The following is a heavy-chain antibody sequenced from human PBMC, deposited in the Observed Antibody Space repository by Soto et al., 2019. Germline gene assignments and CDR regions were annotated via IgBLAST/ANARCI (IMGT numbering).Heavy chain of an antibody. CDR3: ARGGFCSSTSCSLWFDP. CDR2: IYYTGST. V-gene: IGHV4-59*06. J-gene: IGHJ5*02. Sequence: PSETLSLTCTVSGGSISSYYWRWIRHPPGQGLEWMGYIYYTGSTYYNPSLKSRVTISADTSKNQFSLKLNSVTAADTAMYYCARGGFCSSTSCSLWFDPWGQGTLVTVSS. D-gene: IGHD2-2*01. CDR1: GGSISSYY.